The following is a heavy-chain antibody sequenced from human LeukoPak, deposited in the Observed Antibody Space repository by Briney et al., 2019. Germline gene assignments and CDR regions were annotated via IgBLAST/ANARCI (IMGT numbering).Heavy chain of an antibody. CDR1: GYTFSSYG. Sequence: ASVKVSCKASGYTFSSYGVSWVRQAPGQGLEWMGWINPYYGNTNYAQNLQGRVTMTTDTSTSTSYMELRSLKSDDTAVYYCVRDPLFQLRPRWFDPWGQGTLVTVSS. J-gene: IGHJ5*02. CDR3: VRDPLFQLRPRWFDP. V-gene: IGHV1-18*01. D-gene: IGHD3-10*02. CDR2: INPYYGNT.